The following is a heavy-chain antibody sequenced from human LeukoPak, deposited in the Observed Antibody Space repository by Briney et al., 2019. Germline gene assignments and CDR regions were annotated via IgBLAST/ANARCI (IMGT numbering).Heavy chain of an antibody. V-gene: IGHV3-9*01. CDR1: GFTFDEYA. D-gene: IGHD1-26*01. CDR3: AGGAIVGATSGYYYYYMDV. Sequence: GRSLRLSCAASGFTFDEYAMHWVRQAPGKGLEWVSGISWNGGSIGYADSVKGRFTISRDNAKNSLYLQMNSLRAEDTALYYCAGGAIVGATSGYYYYYMDVWGKGTTVTVSS. J-gene: IGHJ6*03. CDR2: ISWNGGSI.